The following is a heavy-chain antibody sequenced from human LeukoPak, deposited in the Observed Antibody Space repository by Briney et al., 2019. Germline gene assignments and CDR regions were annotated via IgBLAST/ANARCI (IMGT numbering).Heavy chain of an antibody. V-gene: IGHV4-59*01. J-gene: IGHJ5*02. CDR1: GGSISGYY. CDR2: IYYGGST. Sequence: PSETLSLTCTVSGGSISGYYWNWIRQPPGKGLEWIGFIYYGGSTNYNPSLKSRVTISVDTSKNQFSLKLSSVTAADTAVYYCARSPPYCSSPGCYIGWFDPWGQGTLVTVSS. CDR3: ARSPPYCSSPGCYIGWFDP. D-gene: IGHD2-2*02.